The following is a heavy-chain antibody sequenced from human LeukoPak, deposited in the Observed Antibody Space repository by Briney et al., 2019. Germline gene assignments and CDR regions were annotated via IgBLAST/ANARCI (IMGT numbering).Heavy chain of an antibody. Sequence: GGSLRLSCTASGFTFGDYAMSWVRQAPGKGLEWVGFIRSKAYGGTTEYAASVKGRFTISRDDSKSIAYLQTNSLKTEDTAVYYCTRQGHLFNWFDPWGQGTLVTVSS. CDR1: GFTFGDYA. CDR3: TRQGHLFNWFDP. D-gene: IGHD2-21*01. CDR2: IRSKAYGGTT. J-gene: IGHJ5*02. V-gene: IGHV3-49*04.